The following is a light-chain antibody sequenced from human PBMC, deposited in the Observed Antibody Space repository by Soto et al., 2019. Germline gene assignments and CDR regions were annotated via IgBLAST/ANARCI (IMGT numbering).Light chain of an antibody. V-gene: IGLV2-8*02. CDR3: SSYAGSSTLYV. Sequence: QSALAHPPSASRSLGQSVTISCTGTASDVGVYNYVSWYQQHPGKAPKLMIYEVTKRPSGVPDRFSGSKSGNTASLTVSGLQAEDEADYYCSSYAGSSTLYVFGTGTKVTVL. J-gene: IGLJ1*01. CDR2: EVT. CDR1: ASDVGVYNY.